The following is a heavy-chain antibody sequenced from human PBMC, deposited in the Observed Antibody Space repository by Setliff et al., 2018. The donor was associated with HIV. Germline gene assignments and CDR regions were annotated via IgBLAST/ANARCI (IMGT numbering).Heavy chain of an antibody. CDR1: GGSIRSHY. CDR3: ARDFEASYCGGDCYSGWFDS. CDR2: IHYRGST. D-gene: IGHD2-21*01. V-gene: IGHV4-59*11. J-gene: IGHJ5*01. Sequence: PSETLSLTCTVSGGSIRSHYWNWIRQSPGKGLEWIGYIHYRGSTNYNPSLKSRVIISVDMSKNQFSLKLTPVTAADTAVYYCARDFEASYCGGDCYSGWFDSWGQGILVTVSS.